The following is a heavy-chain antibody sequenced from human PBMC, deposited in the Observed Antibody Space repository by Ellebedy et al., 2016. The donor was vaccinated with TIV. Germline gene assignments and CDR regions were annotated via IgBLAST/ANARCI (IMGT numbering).Heavy chain of an antibody. CDR3: AREGLVGTTDS. Sequence: GESLKISCAASGFSFSSHWMHLVRQAPGKGLVWVSRINMDGSFERYADSVKGRFTTSRDNAKNTLYLQMNSLSAEDTAVYYCAREGLVGTTDSWGQGNMVTVSS. V-gene: IGHV3-74*01. CDR2: INMDGSFE. J-gene: IGHJ4*02. CDR1: GFSFSSHW. D-gene: IGHD1-26*01.